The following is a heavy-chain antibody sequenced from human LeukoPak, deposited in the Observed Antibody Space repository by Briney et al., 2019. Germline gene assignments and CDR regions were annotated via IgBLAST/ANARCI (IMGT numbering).Heavy chain of an antibody. J-gene: IGHJ5*02. CDR3: AGESYSSSWYWFDP. D-gene: IGHD6-13*01. CDR1: GFTFSNSW. Sequence: GGSLRLSCAASGFTFSNSWMSWVRQAPGKGLEWVANIKPDGSEKYYVDSVEGRFTIPRDNAKSSLCLEMNSLRAEDTAVYFCAGESYSSSWYWFDPWGQGTLVTVSS. CDR2: IKPDGSEK. V-gene: IGHV3-7*01.